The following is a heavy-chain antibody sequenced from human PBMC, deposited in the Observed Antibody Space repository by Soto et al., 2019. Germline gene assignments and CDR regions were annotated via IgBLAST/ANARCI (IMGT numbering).Heavy chain of an antibody. CDR3: ASGNYYYSMDV. V-gene: IGHV3-7*03. CDR1: AFTFNTYW. CDR2: IKQDGSEK. J-gene: IGHJ6*02. Sequence: GGSLRLSCAASAFTFNTYWMTWVRQAPGKGLEWVANIKQDGSEKYYMDSVKGRFTISRDNTKNSLYLQMNSLRAEDTAVYYCASGNYYYSMDVWGQGTTVNVSS.